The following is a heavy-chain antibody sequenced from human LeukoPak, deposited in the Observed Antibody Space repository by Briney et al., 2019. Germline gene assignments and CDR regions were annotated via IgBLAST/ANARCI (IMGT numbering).Heavy chain of an antibody. Sequence: GGSLRLSCAASVFTFSSYSMNWVRQAPGKGLEWVSSISSSSSYIYYADSVKGRFTIPRDNAKNSLYLQMNSLRAEDTAVYYCARVSLLRAWPSLDYWGQGTLVTVSS. V-gene: IGHV3-21*01. CDR3: ARVSLLRAWPSLDY. J-gene: IGHJ4*02. CDR1: VFTFSSYS. D-gene: IGHD5-12*01. CDR2: ISSSSSYI.